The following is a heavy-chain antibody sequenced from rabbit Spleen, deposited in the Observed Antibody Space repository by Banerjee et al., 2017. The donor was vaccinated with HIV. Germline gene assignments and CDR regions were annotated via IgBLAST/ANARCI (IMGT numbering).Heavy chain of an antibody. J-gene: IGHJ4*01. V-gene: IGHV1S43*01. D-gene: IGHD6-1*01. CDR3: ARHYSANGAYGFNL. CDR2: IGVGGGRT. Sequence: QEQLVESGGGLVQPGASLTLTCTASGFSFSSGYDMCWVRQAPGKGLEWIASIGVGGGRTWYASWVNGRFTITRSTSLNTATLQLNSLTAADTATYFCARHYSANGAYGFNLWGQGTLVTVS. CDR1: GFSFSSGYD.